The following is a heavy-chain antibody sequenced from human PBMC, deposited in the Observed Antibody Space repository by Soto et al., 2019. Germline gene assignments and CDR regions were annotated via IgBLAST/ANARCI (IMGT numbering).Heavy chain of an antibody. V-gene: IGHV3-30*02. Sequence: AWSLRLCRGASGSQVNKYGMDGVRTNKGEGLEWLSLISYDGSEKWYAESVKGRFTISRDNSKNTLYLQMNSLRGDDTAVYYCLKGYELHPPVASGRYIHAFSGVDVWCWG. D-gene: IGHD3-16*01. CDR3: LKGYELHPPVASGRYIHAFSGVDVWC. CDR1: GSQVNKYG. CDR2: ISYDGSEK. J-gene: IGHJ6*03.